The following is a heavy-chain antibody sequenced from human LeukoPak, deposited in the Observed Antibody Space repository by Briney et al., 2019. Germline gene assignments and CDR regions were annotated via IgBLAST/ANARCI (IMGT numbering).Heavy chain of an antibody. D-gene: IGHD2-2*01. CDR1: GGSFSGYY. V-gene: IGHV4-34*01. CDR2: INHSGST. Sequence: PSETLSLTCAVYGGSFSGYYWSWIRQPPGEGLEWIGEINHSGSTNYNPSLKSRVTISVDTSKNQFSLKLSSVTAADTAVYYCARGRSCKGSSTSCYAPTYYYYYMDVWGKGTTVTGSS. J-gene: IGHJ6*03. CDR3: ARGRSCKGSSTSCYAPTYYYYYMDV.